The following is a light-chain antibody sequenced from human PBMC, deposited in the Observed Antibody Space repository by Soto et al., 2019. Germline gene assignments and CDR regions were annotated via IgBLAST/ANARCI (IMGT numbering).Light chain of an antibody. CDR2: DAY. CDR1: QSFRGL. CDR3: QQRHMWPIT. J-gene: IGKJ5*01. V-gene: IGKV3-11*01. Sequence: EVVLTQSPVTLSLSPGERATLSCRASQSFRGLLAWYQQKPGQAPRLLIYDAYNRATGIPPRFSGSGSGTDFTLTIRSLEPEDSAVYDCQQRHMWPITFGQGTRLAIK.